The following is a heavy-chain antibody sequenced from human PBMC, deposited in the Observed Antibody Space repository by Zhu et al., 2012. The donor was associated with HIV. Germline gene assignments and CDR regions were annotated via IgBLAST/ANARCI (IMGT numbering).Heavy chain of an antibody. CDR3: TKERGRTSFKGALDI. Sequence: EVELVESGGGLVQPGRSLRLSCAASGFMFDDYAIHWVRQAPGKGLEWVSGISWNSGTVDYSDSVRGRFTISRDNAKKFVYLQMNSLRPEDTALYYCTKERGRTSFKGALDIWGQGTKVTVSS. CDR2: ISWNSGTV. J-gene: IGHJ3*02. D-gene: IGHD3-10*01. CDR1: GFMFDDYA. V-gene: IGHV3-9*01.